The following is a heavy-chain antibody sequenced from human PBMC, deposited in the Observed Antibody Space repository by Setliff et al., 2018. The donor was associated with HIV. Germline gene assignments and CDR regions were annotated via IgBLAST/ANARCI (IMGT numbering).Heavy chain of an antibody. CDR3: AKDLGTYSSGRALDS. CDR2: FADSAVIT. CDR1: EFTLSGYS. D-gene: IGHD6-19*01. Sequence: HPGGSLRLSCAASEFTLSGYSMTWVRQAPGKGLEWVSTFADSAVITLYADSVKGRFTMSRDNSKNTLYLHMTGLRADDTAIYYCAKDLGTYSSGRALDSWGQGALVTVSS. V-gene: IGHV3-23*01. J-gene: IGHJ4*02.